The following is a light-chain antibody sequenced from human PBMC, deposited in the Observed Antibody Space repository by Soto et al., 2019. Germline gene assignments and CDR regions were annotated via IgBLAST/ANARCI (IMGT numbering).Light chain of an antibody. J-gene: IGKJ4*01. Sequence: DIVLTQSPATLSLSPGERATLSCRASQSVSSFLAWYQHKPGQAPRLLIYGASSRATGIPDRFSGSGSGTDFTLTISRLEPEDFAVYYCQQYGSSPAFGGGTKVDIK. CDR3: QQYGSSPA. CDR2: GAS. V-gene: IGKV3-20*01. CDR1: QSVSSF.